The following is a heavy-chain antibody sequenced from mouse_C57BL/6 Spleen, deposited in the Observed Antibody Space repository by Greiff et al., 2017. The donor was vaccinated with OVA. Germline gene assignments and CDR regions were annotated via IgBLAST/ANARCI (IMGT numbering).Heavy chain of an antibody. CDR1: GYTFTDYE. J-gene: IGHJ3*01. CDR3: TRGKGAAWFAY. V-gene: IGHV1-15*01. CDR2: IDPETGGT. Sequence: QVQLKESGAELVRPGASVTLSCKASGYTFTDYEMHWVKQTPVHGLEWIGAIDPETGGTAYNQKFKGKAILTADKSSSTAYMELRSLTSEDSAVYYCTRGKGAAWFAYWGQGTLVTVSA.